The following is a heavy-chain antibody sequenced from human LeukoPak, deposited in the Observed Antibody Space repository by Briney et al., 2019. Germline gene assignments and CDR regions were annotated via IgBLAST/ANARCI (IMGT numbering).Heavy chain of an antibody. CDR1: GGSISSSSYY. D-gene: IGHD3-3*01. CDR2: IYYSGST. J-gene: IGHJ3*02. V-gene: IGHV4-39*01. CDR3: ASLPLRFLEWLYAFDI. Sequence: SETPSLTCTVSGGSISSSSYYWGWIRQPPGKGLEWIGSIYYSGSTYYNPSLKSRVTISVDTSKNQFSLKLSSVTAADTAVYYCASLPLRFLEWLYAFDIWGQGTMVTVSS.